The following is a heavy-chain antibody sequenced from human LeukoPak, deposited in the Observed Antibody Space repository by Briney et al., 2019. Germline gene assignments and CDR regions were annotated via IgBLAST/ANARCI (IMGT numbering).Heavy chain of an antibody. J-gene: IGHJ4*02. CDR2: IIPIFGTA. CDR1: GYTLTELS. D-gene: IGHD6-13*01. Sequence: ASVKVSCKVSGYTLTELSMHWVRQAPGKGLEWMGGIIPIFGTANYAQKFQGRVTITADESTSTAYMELSSLRSEDTAVYYCARGSSSWYDFDYWGQGTLVTVSS. CDR3: ARGSSSWYDFDY. V-gene: IGHV1-69*13.